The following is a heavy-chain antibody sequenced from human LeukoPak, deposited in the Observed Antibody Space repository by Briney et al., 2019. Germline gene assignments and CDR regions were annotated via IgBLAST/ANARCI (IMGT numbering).Heavy chain of an antibody. Sequence: SQTLSLTCAISGDSVSSNSAAWTWIRQSPSRGLEWLGRTYYRPRWYYDYAVSVKSRITINPDTFKNQFSLQLNSVTPEDTAVYYCAREGSSSLDYWGQGILVTVSS. CDR1: GDSVSSNSAA. CDR2: TYYRPRWYY. V-gene: IGHV6-1*01. D-gene: IGHD6-6*01. J-gene: IGHJ4*02. CDR3: AREGSSSLDY.